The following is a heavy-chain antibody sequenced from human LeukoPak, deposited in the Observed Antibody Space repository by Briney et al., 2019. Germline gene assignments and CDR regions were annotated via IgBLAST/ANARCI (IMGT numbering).Heavy chain of an antibody. V-gene: IGHV3-30*02. D-gene: IGHD3-3*01. CDR1: RFRFSSHG. CDR2: IRYDGSDK. CDR3: VRDTSVGAAYFDF. J-gene: IGHJ4*02. Sequence: SGGSLRLSCAASRFRFSSHGMHWVRQAPGKGLEWVAFIRYDGSDKYYADTVTSRFTISRDNSKNILSLQMTTLRPDDTAVYFCVRDTSVGAAYFDFWGQGALVAVSS.